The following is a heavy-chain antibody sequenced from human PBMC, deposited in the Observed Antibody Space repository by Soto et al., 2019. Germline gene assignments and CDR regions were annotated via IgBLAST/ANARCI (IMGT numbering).Heavy chain of an antibody. D-gene: IGHD6-19*01. CDR3: ARGLITGSHYTGGWYYFDS. CDR1: GESFSGYI. J-gene: IGHJ4*02. Sequence: QVQLQQSGAGLLKPSETLSLTCAVYGESFSGYIWTWIRQTPGKGLQWIGQINHSGSASYNPSLKSRVTISVHTSNSQCAPELSSVTAADTAGYYGARGLITGSHYTGGWYYFDSWGQGTQVTVSS. CDR2: INHSGSA. V-gene: IGHV4-34*01.